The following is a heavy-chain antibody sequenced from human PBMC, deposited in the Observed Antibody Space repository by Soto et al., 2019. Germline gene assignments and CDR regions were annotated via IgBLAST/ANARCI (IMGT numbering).Heavy chain of an antibody. D-gene: IGHD5-18*01. Sequence: QVQLQESGPGLVKPSETLSLTCTVSGGSITGYYWTWIRQPPGKGLEWIGYVFYKGNTNYNPSLKSRVTISVDTSANQFSLRLSSVTAEDTAVYYCARSGDSFGFTDYWGQGTLVTVSS. CDR1: GGSITGYY. CDR2: VFYKGNT. CDR3: ARSGDSFGFTDY. V-gene: IGHV4-59*01. J-gene: IGHJ4*02.